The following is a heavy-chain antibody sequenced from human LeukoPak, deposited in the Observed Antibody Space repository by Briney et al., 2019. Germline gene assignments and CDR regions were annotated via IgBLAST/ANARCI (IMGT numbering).Heavy chain of an antibody. CDR1: GYTFTSYG. V-gene: IGHV1-18*01. Sequence: APVKVSCKASGYTFTSYGISWVRQAPGQGLEWMGWISAYNGNTNYAQKLQGRVTMTTDTSTSTAYMELRSLRSDDTAVYYCARDHNYYDSSGYYYSFDYWGQGTLVTVSS. CDR2: ISAYNGNT. D-gene: IGHD3-22*01. J-gene: IGHJ4*02. CDR3: ARDHNYYDSSGYYYSFDY.